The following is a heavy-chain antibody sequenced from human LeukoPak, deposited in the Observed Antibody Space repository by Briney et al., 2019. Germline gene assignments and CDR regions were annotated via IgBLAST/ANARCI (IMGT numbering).Heavy chain of an antibody. J-gene: IGHJ4*02. V-gene: IGHV3-7*01. CDR3: ARGAWTFDY. CDR1: GFTFSSYW. Sequence: GGSLRLSCVASGFTFSSYWMSCVRQAPGKGLECVANIKQDGSEKYYVDSVKGRFTISRDNAKNSLYLQMNSLRAEDTAVYYCARGAWTFDYWGQGTLVSVSS. D-gene: IGHD3/OR15-3a*01. CDR2: IKQDGSEK.